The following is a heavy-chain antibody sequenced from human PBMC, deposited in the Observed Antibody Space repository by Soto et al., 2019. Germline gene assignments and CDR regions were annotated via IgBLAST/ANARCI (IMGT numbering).Heavy chain of an antibody. D-gene: IGHD2-21*02. CDR2: IWADGSGK. V-gene: IGHV3-33*01. CDR3: ARDSCAGDCGGPEF. J-gene: IGHJ4*02. CDR1: GFTFTRYG. Sequence: QVQLVESGGGVVQPGRSLRLSCSSSGFTFTRYGMHGVRQAPGRGRERVAVIWADGSGKYYAESVKGRFTLSRDNSKNTLFLKMNSLRAEDTAVYFCARDSCAGDCGGPEFWGQGTLVTVSS.